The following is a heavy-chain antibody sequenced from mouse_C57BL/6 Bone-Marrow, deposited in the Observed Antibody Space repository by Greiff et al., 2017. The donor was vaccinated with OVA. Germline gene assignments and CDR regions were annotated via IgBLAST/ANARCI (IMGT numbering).Heavy chain of an antibody. V-gene: IGHV1-76*01. CDR2: IYPGSGNT. J-gene: IGHJ3*01. Sequence: VQLVESGAELVRPGASVKLSCKASGYTFTDYYINWVKQRPGQGLEWIARIYPGSGNTYYNEKFKGKATLTAEKSSSTAYMQLSSLTSEDSAVYFCARGDHYYGAWFAYWGQGTLVTVSA. D-gene: IGHD1-2*01. CDR3: ARGDHYYGAWFAY. CDR1: GYTFTDYY.